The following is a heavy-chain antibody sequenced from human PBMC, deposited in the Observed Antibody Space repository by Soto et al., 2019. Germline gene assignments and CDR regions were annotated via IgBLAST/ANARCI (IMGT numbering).Heavy chain of an antibody. J-gene: IGHJ4*02. Sequence: GGSLRVSCAASGFTFNNAWMSWVRQAPGKGLEWVSVMSGSGDSTYYADSVKGRFTISRDNSKSTLYLQMNSLRAEDTAVYYCARRSSGWFFDYWGQGTLVTVSS. D-gene: IGHD6-19*01. V-gene: IGHV3-23*01. CDR2: MSGSGDST. CDR3: ARRSSGWFFDY. CDR1: GFTFNNAW.